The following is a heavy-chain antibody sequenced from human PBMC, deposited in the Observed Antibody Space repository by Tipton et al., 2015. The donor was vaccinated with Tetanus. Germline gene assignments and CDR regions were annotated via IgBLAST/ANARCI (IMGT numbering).Heavy chain of an antibody. D-gene: IGHD3-3*01. V-gene: IGHV4-39*01. CDR1: GGSISSSSHY. J-gene: IGHJ6*03. CDR3: ARHPLRFFAYYYMDV. Sequence: TLSLTCTVSGGSISSSSHYWGWIRQPPGKGLEWIGSIYYSGSTYYNPSLKSRVTISVDTSKNQFSLKLSSVTAADTAVYYCARHPLRFFAYYYMDVWGKGTTVTVSS. CDR2: IYYSGST.